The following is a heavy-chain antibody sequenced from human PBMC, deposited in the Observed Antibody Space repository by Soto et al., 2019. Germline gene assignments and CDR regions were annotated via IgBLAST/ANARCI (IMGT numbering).Heavy chain of an antibody. CDR2: ISYDGSNK. CDR3: ARASSSGDGACDI. Sequence: QVQLVESGGGVVQPGRSLRLSCAASGFTFSSYAMHWVRQAPGKGLEWVAVISYDGSNKYYADSVKGRFTISRDNSKNTRYRQMNSLRAEDTAVYDCARASSSGDGACDIWGQGTMVTVSS. J-gene: IGHJ3*02. CDR1: GFTFSSYA. V-gene: IGHV3-30-3*01. D-gene: IGHD6-6*01.